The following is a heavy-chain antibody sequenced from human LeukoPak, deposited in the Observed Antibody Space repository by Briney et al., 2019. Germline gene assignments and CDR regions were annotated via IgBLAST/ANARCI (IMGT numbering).Heavy chain of an antibody. Sequence: GGSLRLSCAASGFTFSSYSMNWVRQAPGKGLEWVSSISSSSSYIYYADSVKGRFTISRDNAKNSLYLQMNSLRAEDTAVYYCARSIAAAGNFDYWGQGTLVTVSS. CDR2: ISSSSSYI. V-gene: IGHV3-21*01. CDR1: GFTFSSYS. D-gene: IGHD6-13*01. CDR3: ARSIAAAGNFDY. J-gene: IGHJ4*02.